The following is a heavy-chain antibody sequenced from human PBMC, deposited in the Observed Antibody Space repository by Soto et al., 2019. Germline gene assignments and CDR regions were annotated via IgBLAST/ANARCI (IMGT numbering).Heavy chain of an antibody. D-gene: IGHD5-12*01. CDR1: GFSLSTSGVG. Sequence: QITLKESGPTLVKPTQPLTLTCTFSGFSLSTSGVGVGWIRQPPGKALEWLALIYWDDDKRYSPSLKSRLTITKDTSKNQVVLTMTNMDPVDTATYYCAHSSESSGLRLQHYYYYMDVWGKGTTVTVSS. V-gene: IGHV2-5*02. CDR2: IYWDDDK. CDR3: AHSSESSGLRLQHYYYYMDV. J-gene: IGHJ6*03.